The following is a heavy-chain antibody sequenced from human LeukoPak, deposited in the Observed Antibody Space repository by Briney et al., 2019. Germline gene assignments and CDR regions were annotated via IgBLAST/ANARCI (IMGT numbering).Heavy chain of an antibody. J-gene: IGHJ5*02. V-gene: IGHV4-31*03. D-gene: IGHD3-10*01. CDR2: IYYSGST. CDR1: GGSISSGGYY. CDR3: ARDRSGEGFGEFYNWFDP. Sequence: SQTLSLTCTVSGGSISSGGYYWSWIRQHPGKGLEWIGYIYYSGSTYYNPSLKSRVTISVDTSKNQSSLKLSSVTAADTAVYYCARDRSGEGFGEFYNWFDPWGQGTLVTVSS.